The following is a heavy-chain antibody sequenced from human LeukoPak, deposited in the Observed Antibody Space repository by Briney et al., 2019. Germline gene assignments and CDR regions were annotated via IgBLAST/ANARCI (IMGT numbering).Heavy chain of an antibody. V-gene: IGHV4-39*07. Sequence: SETLSLTCTVSDDSISSISFYWGWIRQPPGKGLEWIGSIYYGGTTYYNPSLESRVTMSLDTSKKQFSLRLRSVTAADTAVYYCVAYTSSLRWFDPWGQGTLVIVSS. CDR1: DDSISSISFY. CDR3: VAYTSSLRWFDP. D-gene: IGHD6-13*01. CDR2: IYYGGTT. J-gene: IGHJ5*02.